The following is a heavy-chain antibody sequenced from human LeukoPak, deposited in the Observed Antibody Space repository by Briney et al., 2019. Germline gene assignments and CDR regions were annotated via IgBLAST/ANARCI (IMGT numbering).Heavy chain of an antibody. Sequence: TGGSLRLSCAASGFTFSSYAMSWVRQAPGKGLEWVSAISGSGGSTYYADSVKGRFTISRDNAKNSLYLQMNTLRAEDTAVYYCARAQQWLGSYMDVWGKGTTVTVSS. CDR3: ARAQQWLGSYMDV. CDR2: ISGSGGST. J-gene: IGHJ6*03. CDR1: GFTFSSYA. D-gene: IGHD6-19*01. V-gene: IGHV3-23*01.